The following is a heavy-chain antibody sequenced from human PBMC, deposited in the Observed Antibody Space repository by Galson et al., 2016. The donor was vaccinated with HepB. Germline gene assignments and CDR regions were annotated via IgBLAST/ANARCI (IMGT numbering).Heavy chain of an antibody. V-gene: IGHV3-23*01. CDR3: AKERGSRITMVRGVLDAFDI. J-gene: IGHJ3*02. D-gene: IGHD3-10*01. Sequence: SLRLSCAASGFIFSTYAMNWVRQAPGKGLEWVSSIRGSGGGIDYADSVKGRFTISRDNSKNTLYLPMSSLRAEDTALYYCAKERGSRITMVRGVLDAFDIWGQGTMVTVSS. CDR1: GFIFSTYA. CDR2: IRGSGGGI.